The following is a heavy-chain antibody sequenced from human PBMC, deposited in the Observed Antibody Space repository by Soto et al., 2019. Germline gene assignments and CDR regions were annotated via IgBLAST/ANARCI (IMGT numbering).Heavy chain of an antibody. V-gene: IGHV4-34*01. D-gene: IGHD5-18*01. CDR1: GGSFSGYY. CDR2: INHSGST. Sequence: QVQLQQWGAGLMKPSETLSLTCAVYGGSFSGYYWSWIRQPPGKGLEWIGEINHSGSTNYNPSLKSRVTISVDTYKNQFSLKLSSVTAADTAVYYCARGLVPTRPRGYSYGLVYWGQGTLVTVSS. J-gene: IGHJ4*02. CDR3: ARGLVPTRPRGYSYGLVY.